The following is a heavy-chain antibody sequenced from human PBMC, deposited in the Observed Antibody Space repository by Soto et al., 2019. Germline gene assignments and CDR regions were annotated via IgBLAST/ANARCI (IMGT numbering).Heavy chain of an antibody. D-gene: IGHD1-1*01. CDR3: ARQWGTDAFDI. CDR2: IYYSGST. CDR1: GGSISSYY. J-gene: IGHJ3*02. Sequence: QVQLQESGPGLVKPSETLSLTCTVSGGSISSYYWSWIRQSPGKGLEWIGYIYYSGSTTYHPSLKSRVPISVDESQNQFSLKLSSVTAADTAVYYGARQWGTDAFDIWGQGTMVTVSS. V-gene: IGHV4-59*08.